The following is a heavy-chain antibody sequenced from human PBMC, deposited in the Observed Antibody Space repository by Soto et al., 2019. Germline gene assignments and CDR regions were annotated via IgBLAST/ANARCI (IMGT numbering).Heavy chain of an antibody. D-gene: IGHD5-12*01. Sequence: PGESLKISCKGSGYSFTSYWIGWVRQMPGKGLEWMGIIYPGDSDTRYSPSFQGQVTISADTSISTTYLQWSSLKASDTAMYYCARSGASMEKYGGYGPSPPPEITWFEHWGQATLVTVAS. CDR3: ARSGASMEKYGGYGPSPPPEITWFEH. CDR1: GYSFTSYW. V-gene: IGHV5-51*01. CDR2: IYPGDSDT. J-gene: IGHJ5*02.